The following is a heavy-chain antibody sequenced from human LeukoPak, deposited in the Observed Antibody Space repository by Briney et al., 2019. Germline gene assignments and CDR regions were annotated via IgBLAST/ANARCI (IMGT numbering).Heavy chain of an antibody. CDR1: GYTFTSYD. J-gene: IGHJ5*02. V-gene: IGHV1-2*02. Sequence: ASVKVSCKASGYTFTSYDINWVRQATGQGLEWMGWMNPNSGGTNYAQKFQGRVTMTRDTSISTAYMELSRLRSDDTAVYYCARDSVDTIFGIPRYCWFDPWGQGTLVTVSS. CDR3: ARDSVDTIFGIPRYCWFDP. D-gene: IGHD3-3*01. CDR2: MNPNSGGT.